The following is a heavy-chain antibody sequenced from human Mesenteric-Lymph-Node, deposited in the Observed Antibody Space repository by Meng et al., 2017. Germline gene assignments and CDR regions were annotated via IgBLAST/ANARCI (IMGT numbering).Heavy chain of an antibody. V-gene: IGHV4-34*01. CDR1: GGSFRGYC. J-gene: IGHJ2*01. CDR3: ARIRATKFRRLPSWYFYL. D-gene: IGHD1-1*01. CDR2: INHSGST. Sequence: AHPQQVGAGLLEPSATLSPTCAAFGGSFRGYCWSWLRQPPEQGLEWIGEINHSGSTNYNRSLKSRVTISVDTAKTQFSLELRSVTDADTAVYYCARIRATKFRRLPSWYFYLWGRGTLVTVSS.